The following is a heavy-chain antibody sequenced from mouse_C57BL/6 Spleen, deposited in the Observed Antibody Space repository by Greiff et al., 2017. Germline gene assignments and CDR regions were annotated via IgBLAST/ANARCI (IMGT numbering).Heavy chain of an antibody. V-gene: IGHV1-55*01. J-gene: IGHJ4*01. Sequence: QVQLQQPGAELVKPGASVKMSYKASGYTFTSYWITWVKQRPGQGLEWIGDIYPGSGSTNYNEKFKSKATLTVDTSSSTAYMQLSSLTSEDSAVYYCARRLYYYAMDYWGQGTSVTVSS. D-gene: IGHD1-2*01. CDR3: ARRLYYYAMDY. CDR1: GYTFTSYW. CDR2: IYPGSGST.